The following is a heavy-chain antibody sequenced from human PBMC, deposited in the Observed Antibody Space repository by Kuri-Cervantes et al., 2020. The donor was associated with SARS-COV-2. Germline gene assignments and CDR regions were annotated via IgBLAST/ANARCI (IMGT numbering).Heavy chain of an antibody. CDR3: ARGVPGY. Sequence: ESLKISCAVYGGSLSGYQWSWIRQTPGMGLEWIGQINDSGATKYNPSLKSRVIVSMDKSKNQFSLKLSSVTAADTAVYYCARGVPGYWGQGSLVTVSS. J-gene: IGHJ4*02. V-gene: IGHV4-34*01. CDR2: INDSGAT. D-gene: IGHD6-6*01. CDR1: GGSLSGYQ.